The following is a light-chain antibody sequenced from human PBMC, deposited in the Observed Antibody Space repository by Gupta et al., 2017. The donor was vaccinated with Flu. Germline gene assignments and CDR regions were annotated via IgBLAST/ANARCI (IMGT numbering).Light chain of an antibody. CDR3: QQETSYLST. CDR1: QSISSW. J-gene: IGKJ2*01. CDR2: KAS. Sequence: DIQMTESPSTLSASVGDRVTLTCRASQSISSWLAWYQQKPGKAPKLLIYKASTLESGVPSTFSGSGSGTEFTLTISSLQPDDFATYYCQQETSYLSTFGQGTKLDIK. V-gene: IGKV1-5*03.